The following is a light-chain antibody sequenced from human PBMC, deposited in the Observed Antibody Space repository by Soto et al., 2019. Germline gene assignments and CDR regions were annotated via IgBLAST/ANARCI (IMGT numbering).Light chain of an antibody. CDR3: QQTDDFPRYT. J-gene: IGKJ2*01. CDR1: QAIAKY. Sequence: DIQMTQSPSSLSASVGDRVTITCQASQAIAKYLNWYQHKPGKAPKLLIYGVSTLEIRVPSRFSGGGSGTDFTFTISSLQPEDIATYYCQQTDDFPRYTVGQGTKVDIK. V-gene: IGKV1-33*01. CDR2: GVS.